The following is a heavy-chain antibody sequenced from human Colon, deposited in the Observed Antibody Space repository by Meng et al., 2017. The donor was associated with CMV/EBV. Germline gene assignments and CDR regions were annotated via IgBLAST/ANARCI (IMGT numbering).Heavy chain of an antibody. J-gene: IGHJ4*02. CDR3: APDGGPSVANYYEH. CDR1: GFTFSNFA. Sequence: GGSLRLSCEVSGFTFSNFAMHWVRQAPGKGLEWVAFVSFDGSHAKHADSVKGRFTITRDNSKNRLYLQMNSLRSDDTAVYYCAPDGGPSVANYYEHWGQGTLVTVSS. D-gene: IGHD5-12*01. CDR2: VSFDGSHA. V-gene: IGHV3-30*04.